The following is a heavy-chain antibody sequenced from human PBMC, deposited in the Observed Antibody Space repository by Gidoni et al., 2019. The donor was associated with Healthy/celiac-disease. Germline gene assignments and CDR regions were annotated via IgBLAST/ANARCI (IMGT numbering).Heavy chain of an antibody. CDR3: VKVDPGHYYYYGMDV. V-gene: IGHV3-64D*06. CDR2: ISSNGGST. CDR1: GFTFSSYA. J-gene: IGHJ6*02. Sequence: EVQLVESGGGLVQPGGSLRLSCSASGFTFSSYAMHWVRQAPGKGLEYVSAISSNGGSTYYADSGKGRFTISRDNSKNTLYLQMSSLRAEDTAVYYCVKVDPGHYYYYGMDVWGQGTTVTVSS.